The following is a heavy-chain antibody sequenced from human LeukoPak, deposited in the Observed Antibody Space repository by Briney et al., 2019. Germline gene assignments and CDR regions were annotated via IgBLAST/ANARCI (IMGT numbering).Heavy chain of an antibody. CDR1: GYMFTGYY. D-gene: IGHD6-19*01. CDR3: ARVVAVTGTPVKYMDF. J-gene: IGHJ6*03. Sequence: GASVKVSFKASGYMFTGYYMHWVRQAPGQGLEWMGWINPNSGGTNYAQKFQGRVTMTRDTSISTAYMDLNRLRSDDTAVYYCARVVAVTGTPVKYMDFWGKGTLVTVSS. CDR2: INPNSGGT. V-gene: IGHV1-2*02.